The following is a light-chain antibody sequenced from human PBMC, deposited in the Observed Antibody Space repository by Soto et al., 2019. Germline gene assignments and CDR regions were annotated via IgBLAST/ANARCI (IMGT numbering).Light chain of an antibody. V-gene: IGKV3-11*01. CDR2: ETD. CDR1: QSVSNF. J-gene: IGKJ2*01. Sequence: EIVLTQSPATLSLSPGETATLSCRASQSVSNFLAWYQQKPGQAPRLLIYETDHRATGIPDRFSGSGSGTDFALTITSLAPEDFAVYHCQQRRNWPPTFGQGSKLEIK. CDR3: QQRRNWPPT.